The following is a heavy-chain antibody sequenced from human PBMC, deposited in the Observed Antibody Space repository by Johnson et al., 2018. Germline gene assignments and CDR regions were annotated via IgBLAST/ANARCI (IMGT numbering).Heavy chain of an antibody. J-gene: IGHJ6*03. CDR2: ISSSSSTI. D-gene: IGHD6-19*01. CDR1: GFTFSSYS. V-gene: IGHV3-48*01. CDR3: AKALTSGSAWYFMDV. Sequence: VQLVESGGGLVQPGGSLRLSCAASGFTFSSYSMNWVRQAPGKGLEWVSYISSSSSTIYYADSVKGRFTISRDNAKNSLYLQMNSLRVEDTATYFCAKALTSGSAWYFMDVWGRGTTVTVSS.